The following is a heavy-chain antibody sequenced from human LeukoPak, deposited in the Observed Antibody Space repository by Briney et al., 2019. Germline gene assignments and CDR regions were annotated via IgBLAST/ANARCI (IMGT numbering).Heavy chain of an antibody. J-gene: IGHJ4*02. Sequence: ASVKVSCKASGYTFKNYDINWVRQATGQGLEWMGWMNPNSGNTGFAQKFQDRVSMTRDTSINTAYMELTSLRSGDTAVYYCARGYYDSSGQFDYWGQGTLVTVSS. CDR2: MNPNSGNT. CDR3: ARGYYDSSGQFDY. D-gene: IGHD3-22*01. V-gene: IGHV1-8*02. CDR1: GYTFKNYD.